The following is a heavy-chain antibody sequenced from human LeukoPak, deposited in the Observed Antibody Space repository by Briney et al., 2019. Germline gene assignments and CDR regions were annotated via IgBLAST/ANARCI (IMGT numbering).Heavy chain of an antibody. CDR3: AGSSSSGVGY. CDR2: ISGSGGST. D-gene: IGHD6-6*01. Sequence: GGSLRLSCAASGFTFSSYAMSWVRQAPGKGLEWVSAISGSGGSTYYADSVKGRFTISRDNSKNVLYVQMNRLRVEDTAVYYCAGSSSSGVGYWGQGTLVTVSS. J-gene: IGHJ4*02. V-gene: IGHV3-23*01. CDR1: GFTFSSYA.